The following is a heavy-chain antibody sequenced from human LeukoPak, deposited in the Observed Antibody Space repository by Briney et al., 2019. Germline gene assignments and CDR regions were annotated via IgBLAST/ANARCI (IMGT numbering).Heavy chain of an antibody. D-gene: IGHD2-2*01. V-gene: IGHV3-53*01. Sequence: GGSLRLSCAASGFTVSSNYMSWVRQAPGKGLEWVSVIYSGGSTYYADSVKGRFTISRDNSKNTLYLQMNSLRAEDTAVYYCARDTSNLSCMDVWGQGTTVTVSS. CDR2: IYSGGST. CDR1: GFTVSSNY. J-gene: IGHJ6*02. CDR3: ARDTSNLSCMDV.